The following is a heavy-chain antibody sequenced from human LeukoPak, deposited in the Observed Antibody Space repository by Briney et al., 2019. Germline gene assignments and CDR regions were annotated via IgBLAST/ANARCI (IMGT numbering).Heavy chain of an antibody. CDR1: GGSISSYY. CDR2: LHTSGST. V-gene: IGHV4-4*07. Sequence: SETLSLTCTVSGGSISSYYWSWIRQPAGEGLEWIGRLHTSGSTHYNPSLKSRVTMSIDTSKNQFSLKLSSVTAADTAVYYCARDFGYGDYFFDDWGQGTLVTVSS. CDR3: ARDFGYGDYFFDD. J-gene: IGHJ4*02. D-gene: IGHD4-17*01.